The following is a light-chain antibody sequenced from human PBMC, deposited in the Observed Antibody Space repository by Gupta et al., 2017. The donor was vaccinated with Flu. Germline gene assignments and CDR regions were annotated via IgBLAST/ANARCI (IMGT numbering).Light chain of an antibody. J-gene: IGLJ3*02. CDR3: ETWDNSLSVLV. CDR1: SSNIGINH. Sequence: SILTQPTSVSPAPGQKVTISCSGSSSNIGINHVSWYQLLPGTAPNLLIYDNEQRPSGIPDRFSGSKSGTSASLAITGLQTGDEADYYCETWDNSLSVLVFGGGTKLTVL. V-gene: IGLV1-51*01. CDR2: DNE.